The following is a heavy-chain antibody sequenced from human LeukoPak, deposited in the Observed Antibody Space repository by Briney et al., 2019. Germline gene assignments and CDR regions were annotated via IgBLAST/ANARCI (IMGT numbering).Heavy chain of an antibody. V-gene: IGHV3-48*03. CDR1: GFTFSSYE. J-gene: IGHJ4*02. Sequence: GGSLRLSCAASGFTFSSYEMHWVRLAPGKGLEWLSYISTSGSTIYYADSVKGRFTISRDNARNSLYLQMSSLRADDTALYYCAREGGSGWTFDYWGQGALVTVSS. D-gene: IGHD6-19*01. CDR3: AREGGSGWTFDY. CDR2: ISTSGSTI.